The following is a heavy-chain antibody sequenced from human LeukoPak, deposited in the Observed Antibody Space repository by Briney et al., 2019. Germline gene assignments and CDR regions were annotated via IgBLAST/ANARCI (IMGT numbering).Heavy chain of an antibody. CDR3: ARGSPFYYYDMGYFDY. V-gene: IGHV4-59*01. D-gene: IGHD3-22*01. CDR2: IYYSGST. J-gene: IGHJ4*02. CDR1: GGSISSYY. Sequence: SETLSLTCTVSGGSISSYYWSWIRQPPGKGLEWIGYIYYSGSTNYNPSLKSRVTISVDTSKNQFSLKLSSVTAADTAVYYCARGSPFYYYDMGYFDYWGQGTLVTVSS.